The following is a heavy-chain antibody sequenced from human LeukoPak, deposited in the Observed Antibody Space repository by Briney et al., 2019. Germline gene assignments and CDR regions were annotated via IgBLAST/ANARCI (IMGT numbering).Heavy chain of an antibody. J-gene: IGHJ4*02. Sequence: GGPLRLSCAASGFNFITHGMHWVRQAPGKGLEWVAFIWADGNNKYYADSVKGRFTISRDNSKNTLYLQMNSLRAEDTAVYYCARDIIRPRSSGYYQALDYWGQGTLATVSS. CDR3: ARDIIRPRSSGYYQALDY. CDR1: GFNFITHG. V-gene: IGHV3-30*02. D-gene: IGHD3-22*01. CDR2: IWADGNNK.